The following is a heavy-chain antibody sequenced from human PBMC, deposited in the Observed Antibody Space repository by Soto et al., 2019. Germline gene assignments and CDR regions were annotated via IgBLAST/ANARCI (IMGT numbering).Heavy chain of an antibody. CDR3: IRASGVAGTGEYF. V-gene: IGHV3-74*02. Sequence: EVQLVESGGGLVQPGGSLRLSCAASGFDFSTYWMHWVRQAPGKGLVWVSRISGGGGTTYADSVEGRFTISRDNANNIVYLKMNSLTEEDTAMYYCIRASGVAGTGEYFWGQGTLVTVSS. CDR1: GFDFSTYW. D-gene: IGHD6-19*01. CDR2: ISGGGGT. J-gene: IGHJ4*02.